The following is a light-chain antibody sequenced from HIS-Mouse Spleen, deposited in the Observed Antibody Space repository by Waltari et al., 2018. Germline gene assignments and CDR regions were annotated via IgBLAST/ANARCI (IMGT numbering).Light chain of an antibody. CDR1: QSVSSY. Sequence: IVLTQSPATLSLSPGERAPLPCRASQSVSSYLAWYQQKPGQAPRLLIYDASNRATGIPARFSGSGSGTDFTLTISSLEPEDFAVYYCQQRSNWPSYTFGQGTKLEIK. V-gene: IGKV3-11*01. CDR3: QQRSNWPSYT. J-gene: IGKJ2*01. CDR2: DAS.